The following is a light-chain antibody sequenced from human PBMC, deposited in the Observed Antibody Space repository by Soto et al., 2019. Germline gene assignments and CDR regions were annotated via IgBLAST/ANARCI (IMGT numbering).Light chain of an antibody. V-gene: IGKV1-39*01. J-gene: IGKJ4*01. CDR1: QNIDIY. CDR2: AAS. CDR3: QQSYRTPLT. Sequence: DIQMTQSPSSLSASVGDRVTISCRPSQNIDIYLNWYQQKPGKGPRLLIYAASSLRDGVPSRFSGSGSGTDFSLTISSLQVDDFATYFCQQSYRTPLTFGGGTRVEIK.